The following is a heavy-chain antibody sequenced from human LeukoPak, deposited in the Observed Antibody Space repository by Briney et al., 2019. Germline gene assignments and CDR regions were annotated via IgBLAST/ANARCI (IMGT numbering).Heavy chain of an antibody. CDR3: ARGGTGATRDDTFDI. D-gene: IGHD1-7*01. CDR1: GFTFSSYG. Sequence: GRSLRLSCAASGFTFSSYGMHWVRQAPGKGLEWVSSISSGSGHIFYADSVRGRFTISRDNAKDSLYLQMNSLRAGDAAVYYCARGGTGATRDDTFDIWGQGAMVTVSS. J-gene: IGHJ3*02. CDR2: ISSGSGHI. V-gene: IGHV3-21*06.